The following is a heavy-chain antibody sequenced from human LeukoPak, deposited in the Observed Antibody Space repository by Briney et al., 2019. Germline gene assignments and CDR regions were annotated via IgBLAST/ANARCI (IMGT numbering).Heavy chain of an antibody. CDR2: IVVGSGNT. Sequence: GTSMKVSCKASGFTFTSSAVQWVRQARGQRLEWIGWIVVGSGNTNYAQKFQERVTITRDMSTSTAYMELSSLRSEDTAVYYCAATGEFLLPPAFDYWGQGTLVTVSS. D-gene: IGHD3-10*01. CDR3: AATGEFLLPPAFDY. CDR1: GFTFTSSA. V-gene: IGHV1-58*01. J-gene: IGHJ4*02.